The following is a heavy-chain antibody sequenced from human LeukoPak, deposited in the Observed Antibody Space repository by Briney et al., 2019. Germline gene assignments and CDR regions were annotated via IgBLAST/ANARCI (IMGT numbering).Heavy chain of an antibody. CDR2: ISWNSGII. CDR3: AKDRFFYDSGSKAN. Sequence: PGGSLRLSCVASGCTFDDYGMFWGRQTPGKGLEWVCAISWNSGIIAYADSVKGRFTIFRDNAKNSLYLQMNSLRVEDTAVYYCAKDRFFYDSGSKANCGQGTLVTVSS. V-gene: IGHV3-9*01. J-gene: IGHJ4*02. D-gene: IGHD3-22*01. CDR1: GCTFDDYG.